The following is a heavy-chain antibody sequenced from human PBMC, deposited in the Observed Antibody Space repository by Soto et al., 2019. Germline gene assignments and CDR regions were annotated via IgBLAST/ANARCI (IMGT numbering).Heavy chain of an antibody. J-gene: IGHJ4*02. Sequence: GGSLRLSCAASGFTFSSYSMNWVRQAPWKGLEWVSSISSSSSYIYYADSVKGRFTISRDNAKNSLYLQMNSLRAEDTAVYYCAAEGAGVWFGELLWGFDYWGQGTLVTVSS. CDR1: GFTFSSYS. D-gene: IGHD3-10*01. CDR3: AAEGAGVWFGELLWGFDY. V-gene: IGHV3-21*01. CDR2: ISSSSSYI.